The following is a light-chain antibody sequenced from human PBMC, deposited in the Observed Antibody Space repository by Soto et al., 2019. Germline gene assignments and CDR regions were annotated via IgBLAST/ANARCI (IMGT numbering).Light chain of an antibody. V-gene: IGKV3-15*01. Sequence: EVVMTQSPATLSVSPGERVTLSCRASQSASSNLAWYQQTPGQAPSLLIYGASTRAAGIPARFSGSVSGAEFTLTISGLQSEDLAVYYCQQYNKWPYTFGQGTNLEIK. CDR1: QSASSN. J-gene: IGKJ2*01. CDR2: GAS. CDR3: QQYNKWPYT.